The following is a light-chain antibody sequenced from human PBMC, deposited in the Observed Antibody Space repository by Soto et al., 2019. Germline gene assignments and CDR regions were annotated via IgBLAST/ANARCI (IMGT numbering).Light chain of an antibody. CDR3: GTWDSSLSAVV. CDR2: DNN. CDR1: SSNIGNNY. V-gene: IGLV1-51*01. J-gene: IGLJ2*01. Sequence: QSVLTQPHSVSAAPGQKVTISCSGSSSNIGNNYVSWYQQLPGTAPKLLIYDNNKRPSGIPDRFSGSKSGTSATLGITGLQTGDEADYYCGTWDSSLSAVVFGGGTKRTVL.